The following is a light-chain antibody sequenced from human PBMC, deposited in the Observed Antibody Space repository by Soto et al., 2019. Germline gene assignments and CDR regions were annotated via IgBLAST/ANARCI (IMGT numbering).Light chain of an antibody. V-gene: IGKV3-11*01. CDR1: QSVSSSY. Sequence: EIVLPQSPGTLSLSPGERATLSCRASQSVSSSYLDWHQQKPRQAPRLLIYAASNRATGIPARFSGSGSGTDFTLTISSLEPEDFAVYHCQQRSNWLFGPGTKVDIK. CDR3: QQRSNWL. J-gene: IGKJ3*01. CDR2: AAS.